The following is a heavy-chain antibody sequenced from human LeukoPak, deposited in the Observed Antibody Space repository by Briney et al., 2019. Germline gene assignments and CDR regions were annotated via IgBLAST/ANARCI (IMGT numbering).Heavy chain of an antibody. CDR1: AASITIAY. Sequence: SEILSLTHTLAAASITIAYCGWVRQPPGKGLEWIGYIYYSGTTNYNPSLKSRVTISVDTSKNQLSLKLSSVTSADTAVYYCARGWADGFNLSAFDIWGQGTTVTVSS. CDR2: IYYSGTT. J-gene: IGHJ3*02. V-gene: IGHV4-59*01. CDR3: ARGWADGFNLSAFDI. D-gene: IGHD5-24*01.